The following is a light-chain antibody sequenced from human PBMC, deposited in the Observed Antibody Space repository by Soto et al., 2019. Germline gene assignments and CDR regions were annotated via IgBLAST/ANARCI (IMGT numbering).Light chain of an antibody. CDR1: SSDVGDYNY. Sequence: QSVLTQPASVSGSPGQSITISCTGTSSDVGDYNYVSWYEQHPGKAPKLMIYEVSNRTSGVSNRFSGSKSGNTASLTISGLQAEDEADYYCSSYTSRSTLVVFGTGTKLTVL. CDR2: EVS. V-gene: IGLV2-14*01. J-gene: IGLJ1*01. CDR3: SSYTSRSTLVV.